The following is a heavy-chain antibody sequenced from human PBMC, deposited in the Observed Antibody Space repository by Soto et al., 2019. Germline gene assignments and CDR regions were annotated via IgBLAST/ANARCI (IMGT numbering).Heavy chain of an antibody. Sequence: GRSLTLSWASRGVTFVNAWSIGVRHCPGKGLEWVGRIKSKTDGGTTDYAAPVKGRFTISRDDSKNTLYQQMNSLEAEDTAGNYCTTASLFCYHRKLVSCPTPRVTDS. CDR3: TTASLFCYHRKLVSCPTPRVTDS. CDR1: GVTFVNAW. V-gene: IGHV3-15*01. J-gene: IGHJ5*01. CDR2: IKSKTDGGTT. D-gene: IGHD2-15*01.